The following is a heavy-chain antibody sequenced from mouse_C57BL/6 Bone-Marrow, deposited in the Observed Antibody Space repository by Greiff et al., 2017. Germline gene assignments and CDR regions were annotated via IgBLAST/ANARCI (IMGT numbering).Heavy chain of an antibody. V-gene: IGHV1-81*01. Sequence: VKVVESGAELARPGASVKLSCKASGYTFTSYGISWVKQRTGQGLEWIGEIYPRSGNTYYNEKFKGKGTLTADKSSSTAYMELRSLTSEDSAVYFCARRRGYYYGSTWYFDVWGTGTTVTVSS. J-gene: IGHJ1*03. CDR2: IYPRSGNT. CDR1: GYTFTSYG. CDR3: ARRRGYYYGSTWYFDV. D-gene: IGHD1-1*01.